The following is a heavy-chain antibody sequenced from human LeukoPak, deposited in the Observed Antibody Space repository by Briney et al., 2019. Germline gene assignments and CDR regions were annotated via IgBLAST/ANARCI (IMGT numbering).Heavy chain of an antibody. CDR2: TYYRSKWYN. CDR1: GDSVSSNSAA. D-gene: IGHD2-15*01. V-gene: IGHV6-1*01. Sequence: SQTLSLTCAISGDSVSSNSAAWNWIRQSPSRGLEWLGRTYYRSKWYNDYAVSVKSRITINPDTSKNQFSLQLNSVTPEDTAVYYCARANPRYCSGGSCYGVFDWFDPWGQGTLVTVSS. CDR3: ARANPRYCSGGSCYGVFDWFDP. J-gene: IGHJ5*02.